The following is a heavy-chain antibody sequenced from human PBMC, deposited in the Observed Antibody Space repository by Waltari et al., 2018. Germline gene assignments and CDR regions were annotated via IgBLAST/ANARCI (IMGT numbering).Heavy chain of an antibody. Sequence: QVQLVESGGGVVQPGRSLRLSCAASGFTFSSYGMHWVRRAPGKGLEWVAVIWYDGSNKYYADSVKGRFTISRDNSKNTLYLQMNSLRAEDTAVYYCARDTYGGNSGIDYWGQGTLVTVSS. CDR2: IWYDGSNK. CDR3: ARDTYGGNSGIDY. J-gene: IGHJ4*02. V-gene: IGHV3-33*01. D-gene: IGHD4-17*01. CDR1: GFTFSSYG.